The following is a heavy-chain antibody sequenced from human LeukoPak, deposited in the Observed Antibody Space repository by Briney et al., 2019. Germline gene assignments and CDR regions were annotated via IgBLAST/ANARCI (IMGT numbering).Heavy chain of an antibody. CDR2: ISGYNGNT. Sequence: ASVKVSCKASAYTFTSYAISWVRQAPGQGLEWMGWISGYNGNTNYVQKLQGRVTMTTDTSTSIAYMELRSLRSDDTAVYYCARQAPHSSGWYYFDYWGQGTLVTVSS. CDR3: ARQAPHSSGWYYFDY. CDR1: AYTFTSYA. J-gene: IGHJ4*02. V-gene: IGHV1-18*01. D-gene: IGHD3-22*01.